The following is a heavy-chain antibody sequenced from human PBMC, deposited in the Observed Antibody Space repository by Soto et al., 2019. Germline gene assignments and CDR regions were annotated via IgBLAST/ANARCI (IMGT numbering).Heavy chain of an antibody. V-gene: IGHV3-9*01. J-gene: IGHJ5*02. CDR3: ARDPNGYYYDSSGYYNWFDP. CDR2: ISWNSGSI. Sequence: GGSLRLSCAASGFTFDDYAMHWVRQAPGKGLEWVSGISWNSGSIAYADSVKGRFTISRDNSKNTLYLQMNSLRAEDTAVYYCARDPNGYYYDSSGYYNWFDPWGQGTLVTVSS. D-gene: IGHD3-22*01. CDR1: GFTFDDYA.